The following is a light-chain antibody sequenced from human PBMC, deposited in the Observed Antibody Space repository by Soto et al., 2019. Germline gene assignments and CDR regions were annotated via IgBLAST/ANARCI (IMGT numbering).Light chain of an antibody. Sequence: DIQMTQSPSSLSASVGDRVTITCRASPGISNYFAWFQQKPGKAPQSLIYAGSSLQSMVPSRFSGSGAGTDFNLTISSLQPEDFATYCCQQYNGYSPTFGGGTKVEIK. CDR3: QQYNGYSPT. CDR1: PGISNY. V-gene: IGKV1-16*01. J-gene: IGKJ4*01. CDR2: AGS.